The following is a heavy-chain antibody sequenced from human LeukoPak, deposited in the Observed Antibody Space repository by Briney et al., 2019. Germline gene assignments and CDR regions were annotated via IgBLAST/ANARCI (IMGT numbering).Heavy chain of an antibody. Sequence: GGSLRLSCAASGFTFDDYAMHWVRQAPGKGLEWVSLISWDGGSTYYADSVKGRFTISRDNSKNSLYLQMNSLRAEDTALYYCAKSRSSGYYRYYFDYWGQGTLVTVSS. J-gene: IGHJ4*02. CDR1: GFTFDDYA. D-gene: IGHD3-22*01. CDR2: ISWDGGST. CDR3: AKSRSSGYYRYYFDY. V-gene: IGHV3-43D*03.